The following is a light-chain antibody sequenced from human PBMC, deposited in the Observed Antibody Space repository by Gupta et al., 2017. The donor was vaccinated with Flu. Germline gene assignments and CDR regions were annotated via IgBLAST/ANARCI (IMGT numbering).Light chain of an antibody. CDR1: QSVNSSY. CDR2: GAS. J-gene: IGKJ1*01. CDR3: QQYCSSPKT. Sequence: IVLTQCPGTLSLSPGERATLSCRARQSVNSSYLAWYQQKPGQAPRLLIYGASSRATGVPDRFSGSGSGTDFTLTISRLEPEDFAVYYCQQYCSSPKTFGQGTKVEIK. V-gene: IGKV3-20*01.